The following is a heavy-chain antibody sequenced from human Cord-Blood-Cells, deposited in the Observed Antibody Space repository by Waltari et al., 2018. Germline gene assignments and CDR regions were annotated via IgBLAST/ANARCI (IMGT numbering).Heavy chain of an antibody. D-gene: IGHD1-7*01. Sequence: QVQLVQSGAEVKKPGASVKVSCKASGYTFTGYYMHWVRQAPGQGLEWMGWINTNSGGTNYAQKLQGRVTMTRDTSISTAYMELSRLRSDDTAVYYCARVSELPFDYWGQGTLLTVSS. V-gene: IGHV1-2*02. CDR2: INTNSGGT. J-gene: IGHJ4*02. CDR3: ARVSELPFDY. CDR1: GYTFTGYY.